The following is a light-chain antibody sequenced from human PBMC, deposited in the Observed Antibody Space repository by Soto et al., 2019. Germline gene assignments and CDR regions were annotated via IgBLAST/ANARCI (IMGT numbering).Light chain of an antibody. CDR3: QQYNSWPET. CDR1: QSVRSS. Sequence: IVLTQSPGTLSVSPGERATLFCRASQSVRSSLAWYQQKPGQAPRLFIYDASTRATGIPARFSGSGSGTEFTLTISSLQSEDFAVYYCQQYNSWPETFGQGTKVDI. J-gene: IGKJ1*01. CDR2: DAS. V-gene: IGKV3-15*01.